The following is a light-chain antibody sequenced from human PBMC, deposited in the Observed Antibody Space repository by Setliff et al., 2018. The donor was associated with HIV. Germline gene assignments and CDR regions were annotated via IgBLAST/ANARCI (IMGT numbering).Light chain of an antibody. V-gene: IGLV1-40*01. CDR3: QSYDSSLSGFVV. J-gene: IGLJ2*01. CDR2: GNN. CDR1: RSNIGAGYD. Sequence: SVLTQPPSVSGAPGQRVTISCTGSRSNIGAGYDVHWYQQLPETAPKLLIYGNNTRPSGVPDRFSGSKSGTSASLAITGLQAEDEADYYCQSYDSSLSGFVVFGGGTKVTVL.